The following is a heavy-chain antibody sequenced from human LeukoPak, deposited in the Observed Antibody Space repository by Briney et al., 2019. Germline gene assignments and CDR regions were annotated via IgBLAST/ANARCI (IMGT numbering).Heavy chain of an antibody. V-gene: IGHV3-11*01. CDR3: ARHPKSGYSGYESDY. D-gene: IGHD5-12*01. CDR1: GFTFSDHY. CDR2: IDRSGTSI. J-gene: IGHJ4*02. Sequence: GGSLRLSCAASGFTFSDHYMTWIRQAAGKGLEWVSWIDRSGTSIFYADSVKGRFTISRDNAKNSLFLQMNSLRAEDTAVYYCARHPKSGYSGYESDYWGQGTLVTVSS.